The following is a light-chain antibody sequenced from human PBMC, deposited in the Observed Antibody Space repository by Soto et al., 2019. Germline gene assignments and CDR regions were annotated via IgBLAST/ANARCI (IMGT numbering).Light chain of an antibody. Sequence: DIQMTQSPSSLSASVGDRVTITCRASQSISSYLNWYQQKPGKAPKLLIYAASSLQSGVPSRFSGSGSGPDFTLTISSLQPEDFATYYCQQSYSTPPTFGGGTKVELK. V-gene: IGKV1-39*01. CDR2: AAS. CDR1: QSISSY. CDR3: QQSYSTPPT. J-gene: IGKJ4*01.